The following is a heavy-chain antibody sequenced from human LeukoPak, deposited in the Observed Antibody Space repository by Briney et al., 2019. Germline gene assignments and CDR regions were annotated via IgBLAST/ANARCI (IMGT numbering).Heavy chain of an antibody. D-gene: IGHD5-24*01. CDR3: AREEDGYNYEGTVGDLYYYYGMDV. J-gene: IGHJ6*02. V-gene: IGHV1-69*01. Sequence: GASVKVSCKASGGTFSSYAISWVRQAPGQGLEWMGGIIPIFGTANYAQKFQGRVTITADESTSTAYMELSSLRSEDTAVYYCAREEDGYNYEGTVGDLYYYYGMDVWGQGTTVTVSS. CDR1: GGTFSSYA. CDR2: IIPIFGTA.